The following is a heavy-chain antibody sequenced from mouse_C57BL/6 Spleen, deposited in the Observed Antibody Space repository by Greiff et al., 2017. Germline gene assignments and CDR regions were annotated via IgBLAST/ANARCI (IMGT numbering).Heavy chain of an antibody. Sequence: QVQLQQSGAELVKPGASVKLSCTASGYTFTEYTIHWVKQRPGQGLEWIGWFYPGSGSIKNNEKFKDKATLTEDKSSSTVYMELSRLTSDDTAVYVSARHEPSPYGSSDPYYFDYWGQGTTLTVSS. D-gene: IGHD1-1*01. CDR3: ARHEPSPYGSSDPYYFDY. J-gene: IGHJ2*01. V-gene: IGHV1-62-2*01. CDR1: GYTFTEYT. CDR2: FYPGSGSI.